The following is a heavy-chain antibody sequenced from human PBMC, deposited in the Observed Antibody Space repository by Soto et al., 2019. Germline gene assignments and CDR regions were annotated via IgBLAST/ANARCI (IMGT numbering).Heavy chain of an antibody. V-gene: IGHV1-2*02. J-gene: IGHJ6*02. CDR1: GYTFTGYY. D-gene: IGHD2-8*01. CDR3: ARDIESVTAKHFFYYYAMDV. CDR2: IHLNSGGT. Sequence: ASVKVSCKASGYTFTGYYVHWVRQAPGHGLEWLGWIHLNSGGTNYAQNLQGRVSMTTDTSTSTAYMELRGLTFDDTAVYYCARDIESVTAKHFFYYYAMDVWGQGTTVTVSS.